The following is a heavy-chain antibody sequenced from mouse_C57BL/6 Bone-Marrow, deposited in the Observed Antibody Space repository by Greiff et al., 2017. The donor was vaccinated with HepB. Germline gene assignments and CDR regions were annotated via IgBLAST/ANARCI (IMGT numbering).Heavy chain of an antibody. Sequence: QVQLQQSGAELVMPGASVKLSCKASGYTFTSYWMHWVKQRPGQGLEWIGEIDPSDSYTNYNQKFKGKSTLTVDKSSSTAYMQLSSLTSEDSAVYYCAWIYYGNGDFDVWGTGTTVTVSS. V-gene: IGHV1-69*01. D-gene: IGHD2-1*01. CDR1: GYTFTSYW. CDR3: AWIYYGNGDFDV. J-gene: IGHJ1*03. CDR2: IDPSDSYT.